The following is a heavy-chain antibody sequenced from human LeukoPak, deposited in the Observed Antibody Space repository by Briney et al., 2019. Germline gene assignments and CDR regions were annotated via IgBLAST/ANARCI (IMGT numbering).Heavy chain of an antibody. V-gene: IGHV3-7*01. CDR2: IKQDGSEK. J-gene: IGHJ4*02. CDR3: ARGAFRFDY. CDR1: GFTLSSYW. Sequence: PGGSLRLSCAASGFTLSSYWMSWVRQAPGKGLEWVANIKQDGSEKYYVDSVKGRFTISRDNAKNSLYLQMNSLRAADTAVCYCARGAFRFDYWGRGTLVTVSS.